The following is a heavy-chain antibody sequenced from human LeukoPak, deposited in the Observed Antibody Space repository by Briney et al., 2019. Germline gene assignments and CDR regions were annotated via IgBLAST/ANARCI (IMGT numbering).Heavy chain of an antibody. Sequence: SETLSLTCTVSGGSISSGSYYWSWIRQPAGKGLEWIGNIYYSGSTHYNPSLKSRVTISVDTSKNQFSLKLSSVTAADTAVYYCARQDSYYYMDVWGTGTTATVSS. CDR2: IYYSGST. CDR3: ARQDSYYYMDV. CDR1: GGSISSGSYY. V-gene: IGHV4-39*01. J-gene: IGHJ6*03.